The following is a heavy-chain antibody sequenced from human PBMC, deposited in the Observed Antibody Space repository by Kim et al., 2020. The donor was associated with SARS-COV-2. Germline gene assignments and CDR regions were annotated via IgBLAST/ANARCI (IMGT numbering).Heavy chain of an antibody. J-gene: IGHJ4*02. CDR2: IYSGGSST. Sequence: GSLRLSCAASGFTFSSYAMSWVRQAPGKGLEWVSVIYSGGSSTYYADSVKGRFTISRDNSKNTLYLQMNSLRAEDTAVYYCAKEEIGYCSGGSCDEGFDYWGQGTLVTVSS. CDR3: AKEEIGYCSGGSCDEGFDY. D-gene: IGHD2-15*01. CDR1: GFTFSSYA. V-gene: IGHV3-23*03.